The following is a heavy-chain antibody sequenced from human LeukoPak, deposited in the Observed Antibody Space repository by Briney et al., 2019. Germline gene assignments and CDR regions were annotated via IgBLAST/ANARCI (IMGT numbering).Heavy chain of an antibody. Sequence: GGSLRLSCAASGFTFSSYCMSWVRQAPGGGLEWVANIKQDGSEKYYVDSVKGRFTISRDNAKNSLYLQMNSLRAEDTAVYYCARVPGSSSWYLLYYYYYYMDVWGKGTTVIVSS. CDR3: ARVPGSSSWYLLYYYYYYMDV. D-gene: IGHD6-13*01. CDR2: IKQDGSEK. V-gene: IGHV3-7*01. CDR1: GFTFSSYC. J-gene: IGHJ6*03.